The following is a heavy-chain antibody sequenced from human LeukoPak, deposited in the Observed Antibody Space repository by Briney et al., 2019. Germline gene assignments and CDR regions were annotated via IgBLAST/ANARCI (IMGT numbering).Heavy chain of an antibody. V-gene: IGHV4-39*07. D-gene: IGHD3-3*01. CDR1: GGSISSGSYY. CDR3: ARLDKGITIFGVVSY. CDR2: IYHSGST. J-gene: IGHJ4*02. Sequence: PSETLSLTCTVSGGSISSGSYYWSWIRQPAGKGLEWIGSIYHSGSTYYNPSLKSRVTISVDTSKNQFSLKLSSVTAADTAVYYCARLDKGITIFGVVSYWGQGTLVTVSS.